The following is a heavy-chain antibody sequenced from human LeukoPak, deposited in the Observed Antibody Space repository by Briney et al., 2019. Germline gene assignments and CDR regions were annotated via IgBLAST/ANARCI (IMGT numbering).Heavy chain of an antibody. CDR3: ARGTNSWVNGWFDP. CDR1: SGSICGYY. D-gene: IGHD6-13*01. J-gene: IGHJ5*02. V-gene: IGHV4-4*07. Sequence: SETLSLTCTVSSGSICGYYWRWLPQPAGKELEWLGRIFSSGSTAYNPSLKSRVTISLDTSKNIFSLNLGSVTAADTAFYYCARGTNSWVNGWFDPWGRGTLVTVSS. CDR2: IFSSGST.